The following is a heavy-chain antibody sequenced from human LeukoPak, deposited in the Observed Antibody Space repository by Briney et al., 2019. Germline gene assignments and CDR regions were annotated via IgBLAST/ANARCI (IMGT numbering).Heavy chain of an antibody. CDR3: ARDQGQLAIYYYYGMDV. CDR2: IWYDGSNK. D-gene: IGHD6-6*01. CDR1: GFTFSSYG. J-gene: IGHJ6*02. V-gene: IGHV3-33*01. Sequence: GGSLRLSCAASGFTFSSYGMHWVRQAPGKGLEWVAVIWYDGSNKYHADSVKGRFTISRDNSKNTLYLQMNSLRAEDTAVYYCARDQGQLAIYYYYGMDVWGQGTTVTVSS.